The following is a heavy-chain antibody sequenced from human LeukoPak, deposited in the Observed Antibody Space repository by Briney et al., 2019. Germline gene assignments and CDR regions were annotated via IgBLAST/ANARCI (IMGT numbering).Heavy chain of an antibody. CDR3: AKVVAREITLIVVANDY. CDR1: GFTFSSFA. CDR2: ISGSGGST. V-gene: IGHV3-23*01. J-gene: IGHJ4*02. D-gene: IGHD3-22*01. Sequence: GGSLRLSCAASGFTFSSFAMSWVRQAPGKGLEWVPGISGSGGSTYYADSVKGRFTISRDHSKSTLYLQMNSLTAEDTATYYCAKVVAREITLIVVANDYWGQGTLVTVSS.